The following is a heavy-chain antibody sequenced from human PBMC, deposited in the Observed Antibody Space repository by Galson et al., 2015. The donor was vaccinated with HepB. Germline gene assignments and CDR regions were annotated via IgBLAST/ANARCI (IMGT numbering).Heavy chain of an antibody. V-gene: IGHV3-48*02. Sequence: SLRLSCAASGFTFSSYSMNWVRQAPGKGLEWVSYISSSSSTMCYADSVKGRFTISRDNAKNSLYLQMNSQRDEDTAVYYCARDGSGYLDPFTFDIWGQGTMVTVSS. CDR1: GFTFSSYS. CDR2: ISSSSSTM. CDR3: ARDGSGYLDPFTFDI. J-gene: IGHJ3*02. D-gene: IGHD3-22*01.